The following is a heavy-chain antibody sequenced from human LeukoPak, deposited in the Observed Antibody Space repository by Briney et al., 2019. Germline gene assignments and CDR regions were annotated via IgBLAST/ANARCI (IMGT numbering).Heavy chain of an antibody. V-gene: IGHV4-34*01. D-gene: IGHD3-9*01. CDR1: GGSFSGYY. CDR3: ARGREPQDYDILTGRPKRSSSWYFDL. CDR2: INHSGST. Sequence: PSETLSLTCAVYGGSFSGYYWSWIRQPPGKGLEWIGEINHSGSTNYNPSLKSRVTISVDTSKNQFSLKLSSVTAADTAVYYCARGREPQDYDILTGRPKRSSSWYFDLWGRGTLVTVSS. J-gene: IGHJ2*01.